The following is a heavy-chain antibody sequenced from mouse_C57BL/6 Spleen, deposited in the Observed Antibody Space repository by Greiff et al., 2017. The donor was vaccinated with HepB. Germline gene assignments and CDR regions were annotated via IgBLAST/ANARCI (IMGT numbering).Heavy chain of an antibody. CDR3: VRQGNYYGSSYYYAMDY. Sequence: EVQGVESGGGLVQPKGSLKLSCAASGFSFNTYAMNWVRQAPGKGLEWVARIRSKSNNYATYYADSVKDRFTISRDDSESMLYLQMNNLKTEDTAMYYCVRQGNYYGSSYYYAMDYWGQGTSVTVSS. D-gene: IGHD1-1*01. CDR2: IRSKSNNYAT. V-gene: IGHV10-1*01. J-gene: IGHJ4*01. CDR1: GFSFNTYA.